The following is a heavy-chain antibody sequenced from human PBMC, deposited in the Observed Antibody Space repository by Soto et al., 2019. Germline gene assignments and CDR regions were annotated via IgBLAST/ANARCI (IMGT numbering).Heavy chain of an antibody. CDR2: IYYSGST. CDR1: GGSISSSSYY. Sequence: PSETLSLTCTVSGGSISSSSYYWGWIRQPPGKGLEWIESIYYSGSTYYNPSLKSRVTISVDTSKNQFSLKLSSVTATDTAVYYCARLFCSSTSCYPQYYYYYYGMDVWGQGTTVTVSS. J-gene: IGHJ6*02. V-gene: IGHV4-39*01. D-gene: IGHD2-2*01. CDR3: ARLFCSSTSCYPQYYYYYYGMDV.